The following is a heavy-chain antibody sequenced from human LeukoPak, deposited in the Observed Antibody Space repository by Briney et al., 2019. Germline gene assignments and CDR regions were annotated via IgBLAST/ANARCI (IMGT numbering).Heavy chain of an antibody. CDR2: MNPNSANT. Sequence: ASVKVSCKASGYTFTSYDINWVRQATGQGLEWMGWMNPNSANTGYAQKSQGRVTMTRNTSISTAYMELSSLRSEDTAVYYCARLYSYGLEDYWGQGTLVTVSS. CDR3: ARLYSYGLEDY. CDR1: GYTFTSYD. J-gene: IGHJ4*02. D-gene: IGHD5-18*01. V-gene: IGHV1-8*01.